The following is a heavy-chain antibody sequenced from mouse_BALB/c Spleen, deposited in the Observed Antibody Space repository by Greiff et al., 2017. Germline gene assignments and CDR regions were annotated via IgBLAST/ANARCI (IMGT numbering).Heavy chain of an antibody. D-gene: IGHD1-1*01. J-gene: IGHJ2*01. CDR3: ARWGGRDY. CDR2: IDPFNGGT. V-gene: IGHV1S135*01. Sequence: VQLQQSGPELMKPGASVKISCKASGYSFTSYYMHWVKQSHGKSLEWIGYIDPFNGGTSYNQKFKGKATLTVDKSSSTAYMHLSSLTSDASAVYECARWGGRDYWGQGTTLTVSS. CDR1: GYSFTSYY.